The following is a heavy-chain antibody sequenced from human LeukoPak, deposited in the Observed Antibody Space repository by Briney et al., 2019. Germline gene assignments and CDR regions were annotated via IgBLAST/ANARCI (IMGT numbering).Heavy chain of an antibody. V-gene: IGHV3-30*04. Sequence: PGGSLRLSCAASGFTFSNYIMHWVRQAPGKGLDWVAVILEDGRYQSYADSVKGRFTISRDNSKNTLYLQMNSLRAEDTAVYYCAKLYDSSGYYSPNWFDPWGQGTLVTVSS. J-gene: IGHJ5*02. CDR2: ILEDGRYQ. CDR3: AKLYDSSGYYSPNWFDP. CDR1: GFTFSNYI. D-gene: IGHD3-22*01.